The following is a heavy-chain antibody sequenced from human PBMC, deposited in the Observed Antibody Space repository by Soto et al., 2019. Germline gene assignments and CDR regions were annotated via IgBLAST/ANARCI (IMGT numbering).Heavy chain of an antibody. J-gene: IGHJ4*02. CDR2: IYWNDDK. CDR3: AHVRWLHSGVYY. V-gene: IGHV2-5*01. CDR1: GFSLSTSGVG. Sequence: QITLKESGPTLVKPTQTLTLTCTFSGFSLSTSGVGVGWIRQPPGKALEWLALIYWNDDKRYSPSLKSRLTITKDTSKNQVVLTMTNMDPVDTATYYCAHVRWLHSGVYYWGQGTLVTVSS. D-gene: IGHD5-12*01.